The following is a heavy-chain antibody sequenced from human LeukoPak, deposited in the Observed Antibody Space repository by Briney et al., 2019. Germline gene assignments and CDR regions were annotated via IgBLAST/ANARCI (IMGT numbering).Heavy chain of an antibody. Sequence: PGGSLRLSCAASGFTFSDYYMSWIRQAPGKGLEWVSYISSSGSTIYYADSVKGRFTISRDNAKNSLYLQMNSLRAEDTAVYYCARTNTYYYDSSGYQVDAFDIWGQGTMVTVSS. V-gene: IGHV3-11*04. CDR3: ARTNTYYYDSSGYQVDAFDI. CDR2: ISSSGSTI. D-gene: IGHD3-22*01. J-gene: IGHJ3*02. CDR1: GFTFSDYY.